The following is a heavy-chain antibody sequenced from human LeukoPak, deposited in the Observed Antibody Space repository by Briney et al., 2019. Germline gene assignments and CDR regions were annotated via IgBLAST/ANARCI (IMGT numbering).Heavy chain of an antibody. D-gene: IGHD3-10*01. CDR1: GGSISSYY. CDR3: ARDPFGEGGINY. Sequence: SETLSLTCTVSGGSISSYYWSWIRQPPGKGLEWIGYIYYSGSTNYNPSLKSRLTISVDTSKDQFSLKLTSMTAADTAVYYCARDPFGEGGINYWGQGTLVTVSS. J-gene: IGHJ4*02. CDR2: IYYSGST. V-gene: IGHV4-59*01.